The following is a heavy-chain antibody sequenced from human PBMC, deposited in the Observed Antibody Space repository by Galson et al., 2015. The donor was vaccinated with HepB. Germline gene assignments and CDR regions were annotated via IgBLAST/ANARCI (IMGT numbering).Heavy chain of an antibody. Sequence: TLRLSCAASAFTFSSYAMHWVRQAPGKGLEWVAGISYDGSNKYYADSVKGRFTISRDNSKNTLYLQMNSLRAEDTALYYCAKAGGPYYYYYMAVWGKGTTVTVSS. CDR2: ISYDGSNK. J-gene: IGHJ6*03. V-gene: IGHV3-30-3*01. D-gene: IGHD2-15*01. CDR3: AKAGGPYYYYYMAV. CDR1: AFTFSSYA.